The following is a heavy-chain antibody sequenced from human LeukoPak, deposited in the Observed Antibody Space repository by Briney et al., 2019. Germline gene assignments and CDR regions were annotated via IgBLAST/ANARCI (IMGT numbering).Heavy chain of an antibody. V-gene: IGHV1-46*01. J-gene: IGHJ6*03. Sequence: GASVKVSPKPAGNTFTSYSVPRVRQAPGQGLEWMAIMDPSDGSKTYAQKFQGRVTTTRDTSASTVSMELRSLTSEDTAVYYCERGAPNYIYMDIWGKGTTVTVSS. CDR2: MDPSDGSK. CDR1: GNTFTSYS. CDR3: ERGAPNYIYMDI.